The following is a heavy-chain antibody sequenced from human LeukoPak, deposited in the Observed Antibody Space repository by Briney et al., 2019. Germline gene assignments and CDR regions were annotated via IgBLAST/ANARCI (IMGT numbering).Heavy chain of an antibody. D-gene: IGHD1-26*01. Sequence: GGFLRLSCAASGFTFSTYAMHWVRQPPGKGLEYVSAINTNGGSTFYANSVKGRFTISRDNSKNTLYLQMGSLRADDMAVYYCAREMGGGTGSYDYWGQGTLVTVSS. CDR3: AREMGGGTGSYDY. V-gene: IGHV3-64*01. CDR1: GFTFSTYA. CDR2: INTNGGST. J-gene: IGHJ4*02.